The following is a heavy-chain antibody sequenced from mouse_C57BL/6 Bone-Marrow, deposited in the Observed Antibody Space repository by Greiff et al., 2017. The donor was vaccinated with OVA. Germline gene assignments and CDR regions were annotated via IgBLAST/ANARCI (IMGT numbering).Heavy chain of an antibody. Sequence: QVQLQQPGAELVKPGASVKLSCTASGYTFTSYWMHWVKQRPGQGLEWIGMIHPNSGSTNYNEKFKSKATLTVDKSSSTAYMQLSGLTSEDSAVYYCARNFSITTVVDYWGQGTTLTVSS. D-gene: IGHD1-1*01. J-gene: IGHJ2*01. CDR1: GYTFTSYW. CDR3: ARNFSITTVVDY. V-gene: IGHV1-64*01. CDR2: IHPNSGST.